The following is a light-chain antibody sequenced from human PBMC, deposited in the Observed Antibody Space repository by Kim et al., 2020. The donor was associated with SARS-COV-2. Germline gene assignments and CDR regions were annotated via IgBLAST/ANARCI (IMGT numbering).Light chain of an antibody. Sequence: GKTVTISCTRSSGSIASNSVQWYQQRPGSSPTIVIYEDNRRPSGVPDRFSASIDSTSNSASLTISGLKPEDEADYYCQSHDSSPWVFGGGTKLTVL. CDR2: EDN. CDR1: SGSIASNS. J-gene: IGLJ3*02. CDR3: QSHDSSPWV. V-gene: IGLV6-57*01.